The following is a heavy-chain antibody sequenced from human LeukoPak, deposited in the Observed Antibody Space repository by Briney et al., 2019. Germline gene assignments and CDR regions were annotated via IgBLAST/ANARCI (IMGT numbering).Heavy chain of an antibody. CDR3: ARDREYYYDSSGYYIPYFDY. D-gene: IGHD3-22*01. Sequence: ASVKVSCKASGYTFSAYFIHWVRQAPGQGLERMGWINPNSGGTNYAQKFQGRVTMTRDTSISTAYMELSRLRSDDTAVYYCARDREYYYDSSGYYIPYFDYWGQGTLVTVSS. J-gene: IGHJ4*02. CDR2: INPNSGGT. V-gene: IGHV1-2*02. CDR1: GYTFSAYF.